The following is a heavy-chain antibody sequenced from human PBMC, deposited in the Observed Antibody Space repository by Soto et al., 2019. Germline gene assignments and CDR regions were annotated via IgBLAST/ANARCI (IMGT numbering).Heavy chain of an antibody. V-gene: IGHV4-30-2*06. Sequence: LPVTYTVSGVSLHTCVYACTWIRQSPGKGLEWIGYTYQSGSAYYNPSLKSRVTISVDRSKNQFSLNLTSVTAADTAVYYCARDYYGMDVWGQGTTVTVAS. CDR1: GVSLHTCVYA. CDR3: ARDYYGMDV. CDR2: TYQSGSA. J-gene: IGHJ6*02.